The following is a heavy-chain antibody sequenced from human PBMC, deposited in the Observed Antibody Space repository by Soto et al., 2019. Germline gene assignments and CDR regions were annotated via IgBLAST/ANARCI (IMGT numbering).Heavy chain of an antibody. CDR3: ARGAEIVLMITKRRPTYYYYGMDV. CDR1: GFTFSSYE. CDR2: ISSSGSTI. D-gene: IGHD2-8*01. Sequence: GGSLRLSCAASGFTFSSYEMNWVRQAPGKGLEWVSYISSSGSTIYYADSVKGRFTISRDNAKNSLYLQMNSLRAEDTAVYYCARGAEIVLMITKRRPTYYYYGMDVWGQGTTVTVSS. V-gene: IGHV3-48*03. J-gene: IGHJ6*02.